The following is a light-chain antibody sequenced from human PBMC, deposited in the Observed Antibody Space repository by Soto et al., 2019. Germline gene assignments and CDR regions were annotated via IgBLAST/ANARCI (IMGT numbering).Light chain of an antibody. V-gene: IGKV3-20*01. CDR2: GAS. Sequence: EMVLTQSPATLSLSPGERATLSCRASQSVSSHYLAWYQQRPGQAPRLLIYGASSRATGIPDRFSGSGSGTDFTLNISRLEPEDFAIYYCQQYGGTPPITFGGGTKVEIK. CDR3: QQYGGTPPIT. CDR1: QSVSSHY. J-gene: IGKJ4*01.